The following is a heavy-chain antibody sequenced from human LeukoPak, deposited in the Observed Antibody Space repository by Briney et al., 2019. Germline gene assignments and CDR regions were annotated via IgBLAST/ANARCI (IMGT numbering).Heavy chain of an antibody. D-gene: IGHD5-18*01. CDR3: ARRGYSYGFGY. CDR1: RFTFSSYW. CDR2: INSDGSST. Sequence: PGGSLRLSCAASRFTFSSYWMHWVRQAPGKGLVWVSRINSDGSSTSHADSVKGRFTISRDNAKNTLYLQMNSLRAEDTAVYYCARRGYSYGFGYWGQGTLVTVSS. J-gene: IGHJ4*02. V-gene: IGHV3-74*01.